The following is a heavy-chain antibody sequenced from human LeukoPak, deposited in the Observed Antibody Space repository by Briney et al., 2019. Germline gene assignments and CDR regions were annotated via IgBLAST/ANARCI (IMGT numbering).Heavy chain of an antibody. CDR3: FPSNWFDP. V-gene: IGHV4-39*01. J-gene: IGHJ5*02. Sequence: KASETLSLTCTVSGGSINSSRYYLGWIRQPPGKGLEWIGSIYYSGNSYYNPSLKSRVSISVDTSQNPFSLKLRPVTAADTAVYYCFPSNWFDPWGQGTLVTVSS. CDR2: IYYSGNS. CDR1: GGSINSSRYY.